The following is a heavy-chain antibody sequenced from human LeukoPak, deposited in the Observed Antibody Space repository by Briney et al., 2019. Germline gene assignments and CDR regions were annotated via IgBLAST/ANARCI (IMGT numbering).Heavy chain of an antibody. CDR1: GLTLYNVW. J-gene: IGHJ5*02. CDR2: IKSNIDGGTT. V-gene: IGHV3-15*01. CDR3: TRGYCSGGGCSGFHNWFDP. D-gene: IGHD2-15*01. Sequence: GGSLRLSCAASGLTLYNVWTSWVRQAPGKGLEWVGRIKSNIDGGTTDYAAPVNGRFSISRDDSKNTLYLQMNSLKTEDTAIYYCTRGYCSGGGCSGFHNWFDPWGQGTLVTVSS.